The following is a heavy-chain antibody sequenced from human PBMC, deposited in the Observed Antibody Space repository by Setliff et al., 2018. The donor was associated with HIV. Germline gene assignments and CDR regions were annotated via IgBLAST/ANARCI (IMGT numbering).Heavy chain of an antibody. D-gene: IGHD3-22*01. CDR1: GGSFSGYY. J-gene: IGHJ4*02. Sequence: PSETLSLTCAVYGGSFSGYYWSWIRQPPGKGLEWIGEINHSGSTNYNPSLKSRVTISVDTSKNQFSLRLSSVTAADTAVYYCARDPVITMMVGPRFYFDYWGQGILVTVSS. CDR3: ARDPVITMMVGPRFYFDY. V-gene: IGHV4-34*01. CDR2: INHSGST.